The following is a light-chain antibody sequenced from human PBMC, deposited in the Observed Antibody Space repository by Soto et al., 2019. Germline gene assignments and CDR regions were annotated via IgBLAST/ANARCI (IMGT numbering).Light chain of an antibody. J-gene: IGKJ3*01. CDR1: QSVSSY. Sequence: EIVLTQSPATLSLSPGERATLSCRASQSVSSYLAWYQQKPGQAPRLLIYDASNRATGIPARFSGSGSGTAFTLTISSLAPEDFAVYYCQQRSNWPLFTFGPGNKVYIK. CDR3: QQRSNWPLFT. V-gene: IGKV3-11*01. CDR2: DAS.